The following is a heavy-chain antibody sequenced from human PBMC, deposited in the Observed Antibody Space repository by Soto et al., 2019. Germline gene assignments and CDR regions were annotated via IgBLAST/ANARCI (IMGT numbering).Heavy chain of an antibody. V-gene: IGHV1-69*02. CDR1: GGTFSSYT. CDR3: ANTIGYCSSTSCYEEP. Sequence: QVQLVQSGAEVKKPGSSVKVSCKASGGTFSSYTISWVRQAPGQGLEWMGRIIPILGIANYAQKFQGRVMITXXKXTXXAYMELSSLRSEDTAVYYCANTIGYCSSTSCYEEPWGQGTLVTVSS. D-gene: IGHD2-2*01. J-gene: IGHJ5*02. CDR2: IIPILGIA.